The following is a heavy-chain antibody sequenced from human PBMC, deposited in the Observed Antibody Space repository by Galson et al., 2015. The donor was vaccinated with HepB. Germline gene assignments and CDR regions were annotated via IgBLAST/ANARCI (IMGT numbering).Heavy chain of an antibody. J-gene: IGHJ4*02. CDR1: GFTFTRYA. V-gene: IGHV3-30-3*01. Sequence: SLRLSCAASGFTFTRYAIHWVRQAPGKGLEWVAFISYDGSNKFYGEFVKGRFTISRDNSKNTVYVQMNRLKPEDTAVYYRARDMGKVTPNYFDYWGQGTLVTVSS. CDR3: ARDMGKVTPNYFDY. CDR2: ISYDGSNK. D-gene: IGHD2-21*02.